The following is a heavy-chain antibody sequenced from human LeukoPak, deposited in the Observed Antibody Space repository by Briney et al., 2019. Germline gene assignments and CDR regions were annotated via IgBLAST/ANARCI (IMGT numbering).Heavy chain of an antibody. CDR2: IKGDGSEK. CDR3: ARLLGDRTIYDY. Sequence: GGSLRLSCAASRFTFNTYWMGWVRQAPGKGLEWVATIKGDGSEKYYVDPVKGRFTISRDNAKNSLYLQMNSLRVEDTAVYYCARLLGDRTIYDYWGQGTLVTVSS. V-gene: IGHV3-7*01. J-gene: IGHJ4*02. CDR1: RFTFNTYW. D-gene: IGHD1-26*01.